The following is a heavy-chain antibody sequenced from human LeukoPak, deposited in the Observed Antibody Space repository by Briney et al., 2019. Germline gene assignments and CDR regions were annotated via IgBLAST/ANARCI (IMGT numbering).Heavy chain of an antibody. CDR1: GDSINSLDL. V-gene: IGHV4-4*02. J-gene: IGHJ4*02. CDR2: MYLSGTT. CDR3: AGLVGRYSSGLYYYYFDY. Sequence: SETLSLTCTVSGDSINSLDLWSWVRPPPGKGLEWIGEMYLSGTTHSNPSVKSRVTISIDKSKNQFFLNLSSVTAADTAVYYCAGLVGRYSSGLYYYYFDYWGQGTLVTVSA. D-gene: IGHD3-22*01.